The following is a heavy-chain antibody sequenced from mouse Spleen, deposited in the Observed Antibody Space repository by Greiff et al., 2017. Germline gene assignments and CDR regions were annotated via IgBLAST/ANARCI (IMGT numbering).Heavy chain of an antibody. D-gene: IGHD1-1*01. CDR1: GYTFTDYA. V-gene: IGHV1S137*01. J-gene: IGHJ1*01. Sequence: VKLMESGPELVRPGVSVKISCKGSGYTFTDYAMHWVKPSHAKSLEWIGVISTYYGNTNYNQKFKGKATLTVDKSSSTAYMELARLTSEDSAIYYCARGDTTWYFDVWGAGTTVTVSS. CDR2: ISTYYGNT. CDR3: ARGDTTWYFDV.